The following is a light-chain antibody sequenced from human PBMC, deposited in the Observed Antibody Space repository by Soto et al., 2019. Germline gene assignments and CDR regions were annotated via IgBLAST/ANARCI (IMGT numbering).Light chain of an antibody. CDR3: SSYASSITLV. CDR2: DVS. CDR1: SSDVGGYDY. V-gene: IGLV2-14*01. J-gene: IGLJ2*01. Sequence: QSALTQPASVSVSPGQSITISCTGTSSDVGGYDYVSWYQQHPGKAPKLLIFDVSKRPSGVSYRFSGSKSGNTASLTISGLQAEDEADYYCSSYASSITLVFGGGTKLTVL.